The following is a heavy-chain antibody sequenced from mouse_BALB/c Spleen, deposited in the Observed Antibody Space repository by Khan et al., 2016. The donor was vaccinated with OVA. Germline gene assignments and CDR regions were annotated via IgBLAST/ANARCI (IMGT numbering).Heavy chain of an antibody. CDR1: GFSLTNYG. CDR2: IWTDGST. Sequence: VELVQSGPGLVAPSQSLSITCTISGFSLTNYGVHWVRQPPGKGLEWLGVIWTDGSTTYNSALKSSMTITKDNSKSQVFLKMNSLQTDDTAIYFCARQPYYHYNVMDYWGQGTSVTVSS. D-gene: IGHD2-4*01. V-gene: IGHV2-6-1*01. CDR3: ARQPYYHYNVMDY. J-gene: IGHJ4*01.